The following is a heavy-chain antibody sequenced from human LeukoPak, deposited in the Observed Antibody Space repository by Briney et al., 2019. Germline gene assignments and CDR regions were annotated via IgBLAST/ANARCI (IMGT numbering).Heavy chain of an antibody. Sequence: GGSLRLSCAASGFTFSSYAMSWVRQAPGKGLEWVSAISGSGGGTYYADSVKGPFTISRDNSKNALYLQMNSLRAEDTAVYYCARQRRSGWPFDYWGQGTLVTVSS. CDR2: ISGSGGGT. CDR1: GFTFSSYA. CDR3: ARQRRSGWPFDY. D-gene: IGHD6-19*01. V-gene: IGHV3-23*01. J-gene: IGHJ4*02.